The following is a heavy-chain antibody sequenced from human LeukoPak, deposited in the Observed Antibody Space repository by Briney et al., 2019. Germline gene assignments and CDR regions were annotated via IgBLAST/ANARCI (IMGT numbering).Heavy chain of an antibody. CDR3: TRRANGRRYNWFDT. CDR1: GYTFTSYD. D-gene: IGHD2-8*01. V-gene: IGHV1-8*01. Sequence: GASVKVSCKASGYTFTSYDINWVRQATGQELEWMGWMNPHSDNTAYAQKFQGRVTMPKHTSISTASMELSSLRSDDTAVYYCTRRANGRRYNWFDTWGQGTLVTVSS. CDR2: MNPHSDNT. J-gene: IGHJ5*02.